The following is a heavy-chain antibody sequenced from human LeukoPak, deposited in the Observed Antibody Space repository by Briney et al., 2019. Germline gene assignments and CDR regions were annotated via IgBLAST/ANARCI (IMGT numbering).Heavy chain of an antibody. Sequence: GRSLRLSRAASGFTFDDYAMHWVRQAPGKGLEWVSGISWNSGSIGYADSVKGRFTISRDNAKNSLYLQMNSLRAEDMALYYCAKAYGAYSSSWDDAFDIWGQGTMVTVSS. V-gene: IGHV3-9*03. CDR2: ISWNSGSI. J-gene: IGHJ3*02. CDR1: GFTFDDYA. D-gene: IGHD6-13*01. CDR3: AKAYGAYSSSWDDAFDI.